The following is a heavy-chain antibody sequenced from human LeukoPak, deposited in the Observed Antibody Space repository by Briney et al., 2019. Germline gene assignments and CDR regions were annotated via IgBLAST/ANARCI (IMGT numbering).Heavy chain of an antibody. V-gene: IGHV3-11*01. D-gene: IGHD3-9*01. CDR2: ISSSGNTI. Sequence: PGGSLRLSCAASGFTFSDYYITWIRQAPGKGLEWISYISSSGNTINYADSVKGRFTISRDNAKNSLYLQMSSLRAEDTAVYYCARATYYDILTEPPEPVYYDCYGMDVWGQGTTVVVSS. CDR3: ARATYYDILTEPPEPVYYDCYGMDV. J-gene: IGHJ6*02. CDR1: GFTFSDYY.